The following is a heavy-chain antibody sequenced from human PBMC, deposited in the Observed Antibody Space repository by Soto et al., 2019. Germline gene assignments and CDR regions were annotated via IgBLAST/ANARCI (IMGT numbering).Heavy chain of an antibody. V-gene: IGHV1-18*01. D-gene: IGHD2-2*01. Sequence: ASVKVSCKASGYTFTSYGISWMRQAPGQGLEWMGWISAYNGNTNYAQKLQGRVTITADESTSTAYMELSSLRSEDTAVYYCASVLGYCSSTSCRYGMDVWGQGTTVTVSS. CDR1: GYTFTSYG. CDR2: ISAYNGNT. CDR3: ASVLGYCSSTSCRYGMDV. J-gene: IGHJ6*02.